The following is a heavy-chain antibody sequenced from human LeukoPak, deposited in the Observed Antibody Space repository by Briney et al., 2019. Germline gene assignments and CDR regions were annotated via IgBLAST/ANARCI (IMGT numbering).Heavy chain of an antibody. Sequence: GRSLRLSCAASGLTFSDYYMRWIRQAPRKGREWVSYIRSSSSYTIHADSVKGRLTITRDNAKNSRYLQMNSLRAEDTAVYYCARHDILTGYYGDYWGQGTLVTVSS. D-gene: IGHD3-9*01. J-gene: IGHJ4*02. CDR3: ARHDILTGYYGDY. CDR2: IRSSSSYT. V-gene: IGHV3-11*06. CDR1: GLTFSDYY.